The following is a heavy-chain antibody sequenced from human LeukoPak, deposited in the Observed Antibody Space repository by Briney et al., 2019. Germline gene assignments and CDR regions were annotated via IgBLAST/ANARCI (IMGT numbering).Heavy chain of an antibody. CDR2: IYHSGST. J-gene: IGHJ4*02. Sequence: SQTLSLTCTVSGGSISSGGYYWSWIRQPPGKGLEWIGYIYHSGSTYYNPSLKSRVTISVDGSKNQFSLKLSSVTAADTAVYYCARERRVGSGYTNFDYWGQGTLVTVSS. D-gene: IGHD5-12*01. V-gene: IGHV4-30-2*01. CDR3: ARERRVGSGYTNFDY. CDR1: GGSISSGGYY.